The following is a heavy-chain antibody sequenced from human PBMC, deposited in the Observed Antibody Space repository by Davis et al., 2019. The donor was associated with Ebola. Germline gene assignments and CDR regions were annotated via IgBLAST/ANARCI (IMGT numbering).Heavy chain of an antibody. D-gene: IGHD6-13*01. CDR1: GFTFSSYW. J-gene: IGHJ6*02. V-gene: IGHV3-7*02. CDR2: IKQDGSEK. Sequence: GESLKISCAASGFTFSSYWMSWVRQAPGKGLEWVANIKQDGSEKYYVDSVKGRFTISRDNAKNSLYLQMNSLRAEDTAVYYCARVLYSSPTNLYYYYDMDVWGQGTTVTVSS. CDR3: ARVLYSSPTNLYYYYDMDV.